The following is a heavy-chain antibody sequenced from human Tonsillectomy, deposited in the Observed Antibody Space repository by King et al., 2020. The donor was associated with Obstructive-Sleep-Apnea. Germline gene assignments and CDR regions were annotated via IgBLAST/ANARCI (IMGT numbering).Heavy chain of an antibody. Sequence: VQLVESGGGVVQPGGSLRLSCVVSGLTFSSYGMHWVRQAPGKGLEWVAFIRYDGSNKYYADSVKGRFTISRDNSRNTLYLEMNSLRAEDTAVYYCAKDRTPKAVAVPFDYWGQGNLVTVSS. CDR3: AKDRTPKAVAVPFDY. D-gene: IGHD6-19*01. V-gene: IGHV3-30*02. CDR1: GLTFSSYG. J-gene: IGHJ4*02. CDR2: IRYDGSNK.